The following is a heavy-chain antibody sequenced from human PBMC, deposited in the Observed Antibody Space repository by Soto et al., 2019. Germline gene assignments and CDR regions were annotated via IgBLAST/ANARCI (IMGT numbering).Heavy chain of an antibody. CDR3: AKDEGPPKRLFPTINFAPLNFDY. CDR2: ISYDGSNK. CDR1: GFTFSSYG. V-gene: IGHV3-30*18. J-gene: IGHJ4*02. D-gene: IGHD3-22*01. Sequence: GGSLRLSCAASGFTFSSYGMHWVRQAPGKGLEWVAVISYDGSNKYYADSVKGRFTISRDNSKNTLYLQMNSLRAEDTAVYYCAKDEGPPKRLFPTINFAPLNFDYWGQGTLVTVSS.